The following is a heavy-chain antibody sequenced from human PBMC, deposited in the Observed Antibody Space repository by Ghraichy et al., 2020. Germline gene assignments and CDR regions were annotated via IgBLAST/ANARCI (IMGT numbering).Heavy chain of an antibody. CDR2: IKSKIDGGTI. J-gene: IGHJ4*02. Sequence: GESLNISCAASGFTFSDAWMSWVRQAPGKGLEWVGRIKSKIDGGTIDYAAPVKGRFTISRDDSKNTLYLQMNSLKTEDTAVYYCTKDDPLSLYWGQGTLVIVSS. V-gene: IGHV3-15*01. CDR3: TKDDPLSLY. CDR1: GFTFSDAW.